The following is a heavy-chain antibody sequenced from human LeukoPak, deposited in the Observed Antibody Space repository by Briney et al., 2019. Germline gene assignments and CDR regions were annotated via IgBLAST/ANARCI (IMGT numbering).Heavy chain of an antibody. CDR3: ARRIAARNSPFDY. CDR1: GFTVSSNY. D-gene: IGHD6-6*01. V-gene: IGHV3-53*01. J-gene: IGHJ4*02. Sequence: SGGSLRLSCAASGFTVSSNYMSWVRQAPGKGREWVSVIYSCGSTYYADSVKGRFTISRDNSKNTLYLQMNSLRAEDTAVYYCARRIAARNSPFDYWGQGTLVTVSS. CDR2: IYSCGST.